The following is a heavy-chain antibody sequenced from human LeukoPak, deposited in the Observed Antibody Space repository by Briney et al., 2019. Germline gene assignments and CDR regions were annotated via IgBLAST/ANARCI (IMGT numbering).Heavy chain of an antibody. Sequence: GGSLRLSCAASGFTFSSYGMHWVRQAPGKGLEWVAVISYDGSNKYYADSVKGRFTISRDNSKNTLYLQMNSLRAEDTAVYYCAKDQLEAPGQSYRFDYWGQGTLVTVSS. J-gene: IGHJ4*02. CDR1: GFTFSSYG. CDR3: AKDQLEAPGQSYRFDY. CDR2: ISYDGSNK. V-gene: IGHV3-30*18. D-gene: IGHD1-26*01.